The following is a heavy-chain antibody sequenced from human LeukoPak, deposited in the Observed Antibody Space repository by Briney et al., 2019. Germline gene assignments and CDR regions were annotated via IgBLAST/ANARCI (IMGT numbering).Heavy chain of an antibody. V-gene: IGHV4-59*08. J-gene: IGHJ6*03. D-gene: IGHD3-3*01. Sequence: PSETLSLTSTVSGGSISSYYWSWIRQPPGKGLEWIGYIYYSGSTNYNPSLKSRVTISVDTSKNQFSLKLSSVTAADTAVYYCARLPYDFWSGYYGYYYYMDVWGKGTTVTVSS. CDR1: GGSISSYY. CDR2: IYYSGST. CDR3: ARLPYDFWSGYYGYYYYMDV.